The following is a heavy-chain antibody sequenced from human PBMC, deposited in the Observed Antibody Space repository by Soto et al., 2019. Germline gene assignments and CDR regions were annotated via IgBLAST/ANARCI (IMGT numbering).Heavy chain of an antibody. J-gene: IGHJ4*02. D-gene: IGHD4-17*01. Sequence: QVQLVQSGAEVKKPGSSVKVSCKASGGTFSSNAISWVRQAPGQGLEWMGRIIPILGITNYAQKFQGRVTITAEKSTSTAYMELSSLRSDDTAVYYCARDGEYGSSEQFDYWGQGTLVTVSS. V-gene: IGHV1-69*04. CDR2: IIPILGIT. CDR1: GGTFSSNA. CDR3: ARDGEYGSSEQFDY.